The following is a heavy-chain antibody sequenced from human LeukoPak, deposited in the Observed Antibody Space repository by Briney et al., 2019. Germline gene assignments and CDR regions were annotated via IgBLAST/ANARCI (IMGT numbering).Heavy chain of an antibody. CDR3: ARWARRSSGYCFDY. CDR1: GGSVSSSNW. CDR2: IYHSGST. D-gene: IGHD3-22*01. V-gene: IGHV4-4*02. J-gene: IGHJ4*02. Sequence: SGTLSLTCAVSGGSVSSSNWWSGVRQPPGKGLEWIGEIYHSGSTNYNPSLKSRVTISVDKSKNQFSLKLSSVTAADTAVYYCARWARRSSGYCFDYWGQGTLVTVSS.